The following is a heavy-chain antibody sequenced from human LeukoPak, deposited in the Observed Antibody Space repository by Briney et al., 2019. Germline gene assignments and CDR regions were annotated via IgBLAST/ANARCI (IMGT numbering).Heavy chain of an antibody. CDR3: ARSGYYDLDY. CDR2: MYYSGSP. J-gene: IGHJ4*02. V-gene: IGHV4-59*12. Sequence: PSETLSLTCTVSGGSINSYYWSWIRQPPGKGLEWIGYMYYSGSPNYNPSLKSRATISLDKSKNQLSLKLSSVTAADTAVYYCARSGYYDLDYWGQGTLVTVSS. CDR1: GGSINSYY. D-gene: IGHD3-22*01.